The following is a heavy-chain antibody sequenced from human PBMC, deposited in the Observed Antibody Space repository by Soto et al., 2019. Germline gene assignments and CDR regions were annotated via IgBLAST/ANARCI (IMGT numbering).Heavy chain of an antibody. D-gene: IGHD3-10*01. CDR2: IWYDGSNK. Sequence: GGSLRLSCAASGFTFSDYGMHWVRQAPGKGLEWVAVIWYDGSNKYYADSVKGRFSISRDNAKNTLYLQMDSLRAEDTAVYYCANRGQEADYEYLDVCGKGTSVIGSS. CDR1: GFTFSDYG. CDR3: ANRGQEADYEYLDV. V-gene: IGHV3-30*02. J-gene: IGHJ6*03.